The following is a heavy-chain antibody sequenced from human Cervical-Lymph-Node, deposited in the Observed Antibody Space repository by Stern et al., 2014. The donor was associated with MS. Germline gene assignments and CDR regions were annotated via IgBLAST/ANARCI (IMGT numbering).Heavy chain of an antibody. J-gene: IGHJ4*02. CDR2: ISFDGAKT. D-gene: IGHD6-19*01. V-gene: IGHV3-30*03. CDR1: GFAFSTYG. CDR3: ARGSDWYPLDY. Sequence: VQLVESGGGVVQPWRSLRLSCSPSGFAFSTYGMHWVRQAPGKGLEWVALISFDGAKTYYADSVKGRFTISRDNPKNTLYLQMKSLRGEDTAVYYCARGSDWYPLDYWGQGTLVTVPS.